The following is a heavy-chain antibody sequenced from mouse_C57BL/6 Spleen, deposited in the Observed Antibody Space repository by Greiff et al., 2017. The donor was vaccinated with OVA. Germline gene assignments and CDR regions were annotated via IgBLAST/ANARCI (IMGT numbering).Heavy chain of an antibody. Sequence: VKLMESGAELVRPGASVTLSCKASGYTFTDYEMHWVKQTPVHGLEWIGAIDPETGGTAYNQKFKGKAILTADKSSSTAYMELRSLTSEDSAVYYCTRAHYGSAGYFDVWGTGTTVTVAS. CDR3: TRAHYGSAGYFDV. CDR1: GYTFTDYE. D-gene: IGHD1-1*01. J-gene: IGHJ1*03. CDR2: IDPETGGT. V-gene: IGHV1-15*01.